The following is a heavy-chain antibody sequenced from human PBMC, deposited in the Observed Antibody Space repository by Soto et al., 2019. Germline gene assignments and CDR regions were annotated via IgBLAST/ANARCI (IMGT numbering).Heavy chain of an antibody. CDR1: GYTFTSYY. CDR2: INPSGGST. CDR3: ARASTYFGDYSSSSGGGFDP. V-gene: IGHV1-46*03. Sequence: ASVKVSCKASGYTFTSYYMHWVRQAPGQGLEWMGIINPSGGSTSYAQKFQGRVTMTRDTSTSTVYMELSSLRSEDTAVYYCARASTYFGDYSSSSGGGFDPWGQGTLVTVSS. D-gene: IGHD6-6*01. J-gene: IGHJ5*02.